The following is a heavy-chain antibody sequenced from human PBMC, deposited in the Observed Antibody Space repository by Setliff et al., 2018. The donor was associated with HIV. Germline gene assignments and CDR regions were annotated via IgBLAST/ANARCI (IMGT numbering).Heavy chain of an antibody. J-gene: IGHJ6*04. CDR1: GGIGTYA. Sequence: GASVKVSCKASGGIGTYAISWVRQAPGQGLEWLGGRIPNYYVETQKFRDRVSICVDQSRRTAYMELRNLRFDDTALYFCARGGRWWGPNNPSPHFYHMDLWGSWTSVTVSS. V-gene: IGHV1-69*10. D-gene: IGHD2-15*01. CDR2: RIPNYYVE. CDR3: ARGGRWWGPNNPSPHFYHMDL.